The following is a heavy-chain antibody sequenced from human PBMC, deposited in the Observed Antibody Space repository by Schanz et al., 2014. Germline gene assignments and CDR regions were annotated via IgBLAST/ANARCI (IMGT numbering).Heavy chain of an antibody. CDR1: GFTVSSNY. D-gene: IGHD4-17*01. CDR2: TSNDGSFT. J-gene: IGHJ4*02. V-gene: IGHV3-74*01. CDR3: VRDTDYHFDY. Sequence: EVQLVESGGGLLQPGGSLRLSCVASGFTVSSNYMSWVRQAPGKGLEWVSRTSNDGSFTTFADSVKGRFTISRDNAKNTLYLQMNSLRAEDTAVYYCVRDTDYHFDYWGQGTLVTVSS.